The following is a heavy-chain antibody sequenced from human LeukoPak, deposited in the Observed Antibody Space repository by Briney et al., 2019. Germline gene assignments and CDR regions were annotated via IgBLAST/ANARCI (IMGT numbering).Heavy chain of an antibody. D-gene: IGHD6-19*01. CDR1: GFTFSNYG. Sequence: GGSLRLSCAASGFTFSNYGMRWVRQAPGKGLEWVSAISGSGGTTYYADSVKGRFTISRDNSKNTLYLQMNSLRAEDTAVYYCARPQRITVDHYYYYYYMDVWGKGTTVTVSS. CDR2: ISGSGGTT. J-gene: IGHJ6*03. CDR3: ARPQRITVDHYYYYYYMDV. V-gene: IGHV3-23*01.